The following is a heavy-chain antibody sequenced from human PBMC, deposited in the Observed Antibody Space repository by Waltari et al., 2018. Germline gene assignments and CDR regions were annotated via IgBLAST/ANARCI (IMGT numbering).Heavy chain of an antibody. CDR3: AKDNGGNSADY. Sequence: EVQLVESGGDLVQPGGSLRLSCAASGFTFSGYSMNWARQTPGKGLGWVSAISGSGGSTYYADSVKGRFTISRDNSKNTLYLQMNSLRAEDTAVYYCAKDNGGNSADYWGQGTLVTVSS. V-gene: IGHV3-23*04. CDR1: GFTFSGYS. CDR2: ISGSGGST. J-gene: IGHJ4*02. D-gene: IGHD2-21*02.